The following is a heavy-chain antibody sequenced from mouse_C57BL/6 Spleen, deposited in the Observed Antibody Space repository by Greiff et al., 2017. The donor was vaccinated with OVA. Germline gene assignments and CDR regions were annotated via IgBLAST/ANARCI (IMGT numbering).Heavy chain of an antibody. Sequence: QVQLQQSGAELVKPGASVKLSCKASGYTFTSYWMQWVKQRPGQGLEWIGVIDPSDSYTNYNQKFKGKATLTVDTSSSTAYMQLSSLTSEDSAVYYCARDPFYYGNDWGKGTTLTVSS. V-gene: IGHV1-50*01. J-gene: IGHJ2*01. CDR3: ARDPFYYGND. CDR2: IDPSDSYT. CDR1: GYTFTSYW. D-gene: IGHD2-1*01.